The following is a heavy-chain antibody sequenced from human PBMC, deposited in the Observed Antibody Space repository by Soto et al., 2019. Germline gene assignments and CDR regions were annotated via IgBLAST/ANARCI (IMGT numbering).Heavy chain of an antibody. J-gene: IGHJ3*02. CDR2: TIPVFNTA. CDR3: ARGVYGSGNYYTGPSAFDI. CDR1: GGTLSDHV. Sequence: QVQLEQSGAEVKKPWSSVKVSCKASGGTLSDHVVAWLRQAPGQGLEWMGGTIPVFNTAKYAQKFQGRVTVTADKFTNIANIELSSLRSEDTAFYFCARGVYGSGNYYTGPSAFDIWGQGTMVIVSS. V-gene: IGHV1-69*06. D-gene: IGHD3-10*01.